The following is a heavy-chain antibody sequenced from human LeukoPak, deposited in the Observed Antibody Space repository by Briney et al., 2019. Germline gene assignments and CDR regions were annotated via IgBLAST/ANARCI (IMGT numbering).Heavy chain of an antibody. D-gene: IGHD3-22*01. V-gene: IGHV1-2*02. J-gene: IGHJ4*02. Sequence: ASVKDSCKASGYTFTGYYMHWVRQAPGQGLEWLGWINPNSGGTNYAQKFQGRVTMTRDTSISTAYMELSRLRSDDTAVYYCARTYYYDSSGYNYWGQGTLVTVSS. CDR3: ARTYYYDSSGYNY. CDR1: GYTFTGYY. CDR2: INPNSGGT.